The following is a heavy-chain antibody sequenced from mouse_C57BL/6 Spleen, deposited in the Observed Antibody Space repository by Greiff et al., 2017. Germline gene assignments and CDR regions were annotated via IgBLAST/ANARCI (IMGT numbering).Heavy chain of an antibody. Sequence: VQRVESGAELVRPGASVTLSCKASGYTFTDYEMHWVKQTPVHGLEWIGAIDPETGGTAYNQKFKGKAILTADKSSSTAYMELRSLTSEDSAVYYCTRGAQATPAWFAYWGQGTLVTVSA. J-gene: IGHJ3*01. V-gene: IGHV1-15*01. CDR2: IDPETGGT. CDR3: TRGAQATPAWFAY. D-gene: IGHD3-2*02. CDR1: GYTFTDYE.